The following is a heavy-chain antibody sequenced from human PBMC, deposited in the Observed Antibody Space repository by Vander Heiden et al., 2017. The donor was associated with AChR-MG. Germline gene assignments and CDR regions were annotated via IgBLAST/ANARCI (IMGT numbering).Heavy chain of an antibody. CDR1: GFTFDDYA. CDR2: ISWNSGSI. CDR3: AKGIPDRWYWTGMDV. Sequence: EVQLVESGGGLVQPGRSLRLSCAASGFTFDDYAMHWVRQAPGKGLGWVSGISWNSGSIGYADSVKGRFTISRDNAKNSLYLQMNSLRAEDTALYYCAKGIPDRWYWTGMDVWGQGTTVTVSS. D-gene: IGHD6-13*01. J-gene: IGHJ6*02. V-gene: IGHV3-9*01.